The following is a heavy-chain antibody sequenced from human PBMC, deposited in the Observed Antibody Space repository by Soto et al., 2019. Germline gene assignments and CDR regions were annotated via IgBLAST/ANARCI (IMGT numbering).Heavy chain of an antibody. CDR2: ISSNGVGT. CDR1: GFTLSGYA. Sequence: EVQLAESGGGLAQPGGSLRLSCAASGFTLSGYAMDWVRQAPGKGLEYVSGISSNGVGTYYANSVQGRFTISRDNSKNTVYLHRRSLRPEDMAVYYCARRARPDVYYMDVWGKGTTVTVS. D-gene: IGHD6-6*01. V-gene: IGHV3-64*01. J-gene: IGHJ6*03. CDR3: ARRARPDVYYMDV.